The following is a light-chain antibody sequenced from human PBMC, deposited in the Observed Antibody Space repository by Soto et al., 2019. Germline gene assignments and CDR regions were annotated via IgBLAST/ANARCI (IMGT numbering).Light chain of an antibody. CDR2: AAS. CDR3: QKYLSALWT. V-gene: IGKV1-27*01. CDR1: QGISNY. Sequence: DIQMTQSPSSLSASVGDRVTITCRASQGISNYLAWSQQKPGKVPNLLIYAASTLQSRVPSRFSGSGSGTDFTLTISSLQPEDVATYYCQKYLSALWTFGQGTKVESK. J-gene: IGKJ1*01.